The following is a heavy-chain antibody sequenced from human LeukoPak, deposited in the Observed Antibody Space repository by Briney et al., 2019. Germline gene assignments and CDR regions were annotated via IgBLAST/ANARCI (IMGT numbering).Heavy chain of an antibody. V-gene: IGHV4-4*07. CDR1: GGSISSYY. J-gene: IGHJ4*02. CDR2: IYTSGST. CDR3: ARFRTAVAAIYFDY. Sequence: SETLSLTCTVSGGSISSYYWSWIRQPAGKGLEWIGRIYTSGSTNYNPSLKSRVTMSVDTSKNQFSLKLSSVTAADTAVYYCARFRTAVAAIYFDYWGQGTLVTVSS. D-gene: IGHD6-19*01.